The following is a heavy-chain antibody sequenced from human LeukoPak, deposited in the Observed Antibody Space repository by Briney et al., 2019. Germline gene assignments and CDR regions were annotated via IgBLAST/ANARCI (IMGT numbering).Heavy chain of an antibody. Sequence: GGSLRLSCAASAFTFSDYYMNWLRRGPGKGLEWLSYISSSGSTIYYADSVKGRFTISRDNAKNSLYLQMNTLRAGDTATFFSARDDPSAATPFDIWGQGTMVTVSS. J-gene: IGHJ3*02. CDR3: ARDDPSAATPFDI. D-gene: IGHD2-15*01. V-gene: IGHV3-11*04. CDR1: AFTFSDYY. CDR2: ISSSGSTI.